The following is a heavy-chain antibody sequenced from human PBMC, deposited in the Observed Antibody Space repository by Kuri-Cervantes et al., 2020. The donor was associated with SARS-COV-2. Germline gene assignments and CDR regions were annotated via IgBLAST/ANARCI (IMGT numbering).Heavy chain of an antibody. J-gene: IGHJ4*02. CDR3: ARVPYDILTGYYVSPIDY. V-gene: IGHV3-48*02. Sequence: ETLSLTCAASRFTFSSYSMNWVRQAPGKGLEWVSYISSSSTIYYADSVKGRFTISRDNAKNSLYLQMNSLRDEDTAVYYCARVPYDILTGYYVSPIDYWGQGTLVTVSS. CDR2: ISSSSTI. CDR1: RFTFSSYS. D-gene: IGHD3-9*01.